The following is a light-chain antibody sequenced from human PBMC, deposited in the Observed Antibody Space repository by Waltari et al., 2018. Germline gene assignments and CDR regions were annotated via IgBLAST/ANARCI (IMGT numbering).Light chain of an antibody. CDR1: QSLLHSHGNIY. J-gene: IGKJ4*01. Sequence: DIVMTQSPLSLPGTPGEPASISCRYSQSLLHSHGNIYLDWYLQKPGQSPRLLIYLGFNRASGVPDRFSGSGSGTDFTLKISRVEAEDVGVYYCMQTLQTPLTFGGGTKVEIK. CDR3: MQTLQTPLT. V-gene: IGKV2-28*01. CDR2: LGF.